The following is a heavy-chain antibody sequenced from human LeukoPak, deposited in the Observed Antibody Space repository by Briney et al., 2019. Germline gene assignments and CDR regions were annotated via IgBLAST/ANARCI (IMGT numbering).Heavy chain of an antibody. CDR1: EFTFSSHA. V-gene: IGHV3-23*01. CDR2: ISGGGEST. Sequence: PGGSLRLSCVASEFTFSSHAMNWVRQAPGKGLEWVSSISGGGESTYYADSVRGRFTISRDNSRNTLYLQMNSLRAEDTAVYYCAKDLNYGFDSWGQGTLVTV. J-gene: IGHJ4*02. CDR3: AKDLNYGFDS. D-gene: IGHD3-10*01.